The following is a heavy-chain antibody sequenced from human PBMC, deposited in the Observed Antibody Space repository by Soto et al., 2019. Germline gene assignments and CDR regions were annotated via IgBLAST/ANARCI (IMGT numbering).Heavy chain of an antibody. D-gene: IGHD2-2*01. Sequence: EVQLVQSGGGLVHPGRSLRLSCAATGFAFDEYVMHWVRQAPGKGLEWVGSIGWNGASIDYADSVKGRFTISRDNAKNSLFLQMNSLTTEDTALYFCAKSRVVPYFDRWGQGTLVTVSS. CDR2: IGWNGASI. CDR3: AKSRVVPYFDR. J-gene: IGHJ4*02. V-gene: IGHV3-9*01. CDR1: GFAFDEYV.